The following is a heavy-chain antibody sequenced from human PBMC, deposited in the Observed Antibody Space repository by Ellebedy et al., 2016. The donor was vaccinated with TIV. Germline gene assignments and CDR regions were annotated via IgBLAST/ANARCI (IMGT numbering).Heavy chain of an antibody. Sequence: SETLSLTCTVSGGSISSYYWSWIRQPAGKGLEWIGRIYTSGSTNYNPSLKSRVTMSVDTSKNQFSLKLSSVTAADTAVYYCAREGIVALGNYYGMDVWGQGTTVTVSS. CDR3: AREGIVALGNYYGMDV. J-gene: IGHJ6*02. CDR1: GGSISSYY. D-gene: IGHD2-15*01. V-gene: IGHV4-4*07. CDR2: IYTSGST.